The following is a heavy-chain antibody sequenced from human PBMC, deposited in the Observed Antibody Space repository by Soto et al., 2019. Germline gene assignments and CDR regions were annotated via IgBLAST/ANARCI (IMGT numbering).Heavy chain of an antibody. Sequence: PGGSLRLSCAASGFTFSNYAMSWVRQAPGKGLEWVSAITGSGDRRYYTDSVKGRFTISRDNSKSTLYLQMNSPRAEDTAVYSCAKMRDDVVVPAAIVWFDPWGQGTLVTVSS. V-gene: IGHV3-23*01. D-gene: IGHD2-2*01. CDR1: GFTFSNYA. CDR3: AKMRDDVVVPAAIVWFDP. J-gene: IGHJ5*02. CDR2: ITGSGDRR.